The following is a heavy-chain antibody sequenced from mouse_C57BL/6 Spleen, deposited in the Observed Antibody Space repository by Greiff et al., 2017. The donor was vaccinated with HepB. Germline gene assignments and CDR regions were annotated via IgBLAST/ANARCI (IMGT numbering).Heavy chain of an antibody. CDR1: GYTFTSYE. D-gene: IGHD1-1*01. J-gene: IGHJ1*03. Sequence: VQRVESGPELVKPGASVKLSCKASGYTFTSYEINWVKQRPGQGLEWIGWINPRDGSTKYNEKFKGKATLTVDTSSSTAYMELHSLTSEDSAVYFCATTEADWYFDGWGTGTTVTVAS. CDR3: ATTEADWYFDG. CDR2: INPRDGST. V-gene: IGHV1-85*01.